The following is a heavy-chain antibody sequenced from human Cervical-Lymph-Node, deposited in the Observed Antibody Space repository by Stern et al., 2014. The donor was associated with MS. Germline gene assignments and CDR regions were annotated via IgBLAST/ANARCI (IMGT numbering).Heavy chain of an antibody. CDR3: ASAGGWYEPDY. V-gene: IGHV1-3*01. J-gene: IGHJ4*02. CDR2: ISAGGDT. Sequence: VQLVQSGAEVKKPGASVKVSCKTSGDSFTTYAMPWVRQAPGQRLEWLGWISAGGDTKYSQKFQDRVTITRDTSASTAYMEVSSLKSEDTAIYYCASAGGWYEPDYWGQGTLVTVSS. CDR1: GDSFTTYA. D-gene: IGHD6-19*01.